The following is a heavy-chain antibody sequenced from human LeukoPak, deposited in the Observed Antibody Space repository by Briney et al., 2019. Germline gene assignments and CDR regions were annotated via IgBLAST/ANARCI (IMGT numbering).Heavy chain of an antibody. CDR1: GFTFSSYS. V-gene: IGHV3-48*01. CDR3: VRDLHYSFDF. Sequence: GGSLRLSCAASGFTFSSYSVNWVRQAPGKGLEWVSYIDISGANMFYADSVKGRFTISRDNAKNSLYVQMNSLRAEDTAVYYCVRDLHYSFDFWGQGTLGSVSS. D-gene: IGHD4-11*01. CDR2: IDISGANM. J-gene: IGHJ5*01.